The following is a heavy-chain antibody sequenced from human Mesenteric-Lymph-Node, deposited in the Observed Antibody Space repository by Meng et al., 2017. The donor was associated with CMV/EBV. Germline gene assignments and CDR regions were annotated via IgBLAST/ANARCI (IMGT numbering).Heavy chain of an antibody. Sequence: GESLKISCAASGFTFDNYSMHWVRQAPGKGLVWVSRIISDEGNTIYVDSVKGRFTISRDNAKNTLYLQMNSLRAEDTAVYYCATGLMGAFEIWGQGTMVTVSS. V-gene: IGHV3-74*01. J-gene: IGHJ3*02. CDR2: IISDEGNT. CDR3: ATGLMGAFEI. D-gene: IGHD2-8*01. CDR1: GFTFDNYS.